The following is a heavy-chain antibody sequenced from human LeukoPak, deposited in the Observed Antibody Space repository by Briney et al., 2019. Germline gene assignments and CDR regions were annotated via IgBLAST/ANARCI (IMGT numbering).Heavy chain of an antibody. V-gene: IGHV4-59*08. CDR1: GGSISTYY. CDR3: ARLHYQGSGRLWFDP. CDR2: IYYSGNT. Sequence: PSETLSLTCTVSGGSISTYYWSWIRQPPGRGLEWIGYIYYSGNTNYNPSLKSRVTISVDTSKNHFSLKLSSVTAADTAVYYCARLHYQGSGRLWFDPWGQGTLVTVSS. J-gene: IGHJ5*02. D-gene: IGHD3-10*01.